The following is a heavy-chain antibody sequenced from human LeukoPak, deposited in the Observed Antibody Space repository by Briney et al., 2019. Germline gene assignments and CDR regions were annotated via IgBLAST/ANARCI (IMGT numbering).Heavy chain of an antibody. V-gene: IGHV4-34*01. CDR2: INHSGST. CDR3: ARGRSVVAALNWFDP. CDR1: GGSFSGYY. J-gene: IGHJ5*02. D-gene: IGHD6-6*01. Sequence: SETLSLTCAVYGGSFSGYYWSWIRQPPGKGLEWIGEINHSGSTNYNPSLKRRVTISVDPSKNQFSLTLSSLTAADTAVYYCARGRSVVAALNWFDPWGEGTRVTVSS.